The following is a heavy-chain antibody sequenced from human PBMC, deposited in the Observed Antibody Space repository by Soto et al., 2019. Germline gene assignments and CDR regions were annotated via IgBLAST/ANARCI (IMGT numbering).Heavy chain of an antibody. CDR3: ARGGSSSWSIDY. J-gene: IGHJ4*02. Sequence: QVQLQESGPGLVKPSETLSLTCTVSGGSVSSGSYYWIWIRQPPGKGLEWIGYIYYSGSTNYNPSLKSRVTIPVDPAKNQFALKLSSVTAADTAVYCGARGGSSSWSIDYWGQGTLVTVSS. CDR1: GGSVSSGSYY. D-gene: IGHD6-13*01. CDR2: IYYSGST. V-gene: IGHV4-61*01.